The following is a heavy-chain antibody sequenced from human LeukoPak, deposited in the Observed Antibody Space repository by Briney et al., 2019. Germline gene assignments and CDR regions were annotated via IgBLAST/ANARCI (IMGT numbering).Heavy chain of an antibody. CDR3: ARTSWDPYYYDSSGYGPGDWYFDL. CDR2: IIPMFGTA. J-gene: IGHJ2*01. CDR1: GGTFSSYA. V-gene: IGHV1-69*01. D-gene: IGHD3-22*01. Sequence: SVKVSCKASGGTFSSYAISWVRQAPGQGLEWMGGIIPMFGTANYAQKFQGRVTITADESTSTAYMELSSLRSEDTAVYYCARTSWDPYYYDSSGYGPGDWYFDLWGRGTLVTVSS.